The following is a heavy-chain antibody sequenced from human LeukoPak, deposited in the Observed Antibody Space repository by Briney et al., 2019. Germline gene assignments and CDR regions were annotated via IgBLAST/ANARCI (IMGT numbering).Heavy chain of an antibody. CDR2: VHISGAT. CDR1: GGSITTTNW. J-gene: IGHJ4*02. D-gene: IGHD1-26*01. CDR3: TGESGAFSPFGF. V-gene: IGHV4-4*02. Sequence: PSGTLSLTCAASGGSITTTNWWSXVRQPPGKGLEWIGEVHISGATNYNPSLESRVSMSIDKSKNHLSLEVTSVTAADTAIYYCTGESGAFSPFGFWGQGTLLTVSS.